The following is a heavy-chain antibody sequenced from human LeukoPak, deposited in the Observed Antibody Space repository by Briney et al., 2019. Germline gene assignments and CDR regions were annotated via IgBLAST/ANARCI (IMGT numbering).Heavy chain of an antibody. V-gene: IGHV7-4-1*02. Sequence: ASVKVSCKASGYTFTSYAMNWVRQAPGQGLEWMGWINTNTGNPTYAQGFTGRFVFSLDTSVSTAYLQISSLKAEDTAVYYCARDLSGSYYRSPSAVDYWGQGTLVTVSS. CDR1: GYTFTSYA. CDR3: ARDLSGSYYRSPSAVDY. CDR2: INTNTGNP. D-gene: IGHD3-10*01. J-gene: IGHJ4*02.